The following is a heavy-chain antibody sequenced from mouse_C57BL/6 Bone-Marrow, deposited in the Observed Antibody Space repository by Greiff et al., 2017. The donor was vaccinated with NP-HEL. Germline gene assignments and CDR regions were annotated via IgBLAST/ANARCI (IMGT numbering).Heavy chain of an antibody. D-gene: IGHD1-1*01. CDR1: GYTFTSYW. CDR2: IDPSDSYT. CDR3: ARSVVALDY. J-gene: IGHJ2*01. Sequence: QVQLQQPGAELVMPGASVKLSCKASGYTFTSYWMHWVKQRPGQGLEWIGEIDPSDSYTNYNQQFKGKSTLTVDKSSSTAYMQLRSLTSEDSAVYYCARSVVALDYWGQGTTLTVSS. V-gene: IGHV1-69*01.